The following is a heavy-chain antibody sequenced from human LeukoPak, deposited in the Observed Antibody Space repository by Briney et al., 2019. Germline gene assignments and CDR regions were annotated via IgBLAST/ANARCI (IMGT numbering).Heavy chain of an antibody. D-gene: IGHD6-19*01. CDR2: INTKTGNP. CDR3: AKGGWVAVTGMDS. V-gene: IGHV7-4-1*02. J-gene: IGHJ4*02. CDR1: GYTFTGHA. Sequence: GSSVKVSCKASGYTFTGHAMNWVRQAPGQGPEWMGYINTKTGNPTYAQGFTGRFVFSLDTSVSTAYLQISSLKPEDTGVYYCAKGGWVAVTGMDSWGQGTLVTASS.